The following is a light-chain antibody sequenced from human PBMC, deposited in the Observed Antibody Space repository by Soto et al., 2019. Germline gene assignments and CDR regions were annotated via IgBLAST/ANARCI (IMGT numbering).Light chain of an antibody. CDR3: QQRSSWPRT. CDR1: QSVSSY. CDR2: DAS. V-gene: IGKV3-11*01. Sequence: EIVLTQSPATLSLSPGERATLSCRASQSVSSYLAWYQQKAGQAPRLLIYDASNRATGIPARFSGSGSGTDFTLTISRLKPEDFAVYYCQQRSSWPRTFGLGTMVEI. J-gene: IGKJ1*01.